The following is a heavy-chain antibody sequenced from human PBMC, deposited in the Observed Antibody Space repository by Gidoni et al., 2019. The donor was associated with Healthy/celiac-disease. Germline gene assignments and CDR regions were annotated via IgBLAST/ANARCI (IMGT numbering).Heavy chain of an antibody. V-gene: IGHV3-30*04. J-gene: IGHJ6*02. D-gene: IGHD3-10*01. CDR3: ARAEPSIVGWFGGPYYYYGMDV. CDR2: ISYDGSNK. CDR1: GLTSSRYA. Sequence: QVQLVESGGGVVQPGRSLRLACAASGLTSSRYAMHWARQAPGEGLEWVAVISYDGSNKYYADSVKGRFTISRDNSKNTLYLQMNSLRAEDTAVYYCARAEPSIVGWFGGPYYYYGMDVWGQGTTVTVSS.